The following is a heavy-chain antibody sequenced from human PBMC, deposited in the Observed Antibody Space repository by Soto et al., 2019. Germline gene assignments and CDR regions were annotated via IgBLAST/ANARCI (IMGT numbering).Heavy chain of an antibody. D-gene: IGHD7-27*01. Sequence: QVQLVQSGAEVKKPGSSVKVSCKASGGTFSSYAISWVRQAPGHGLEWMGGIISIFGTANYAQKFQGRVMITADESTSTAYMELSSLRSEDTAVYYCESLTGDTDYFDYWGQGTLVTVSS. CDR2: IISIFGTA. CDR1: GGTFSSYA. J-gene: IGHJ4*02. V-gene: IGHV1-69*01. CDR3: ESLTGDTDYFDY.